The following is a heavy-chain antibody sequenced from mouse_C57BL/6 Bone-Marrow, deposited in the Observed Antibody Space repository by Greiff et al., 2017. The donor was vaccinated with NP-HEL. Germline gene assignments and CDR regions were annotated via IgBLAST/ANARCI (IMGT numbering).Heavy chain of an antibody. CDR1: GYTFTSYW. V-gene: IGHV1-59*01. CDR3: ARRGYGSYCFGY. J-gene: IGHJ2*01. D-gene: IGHD1-1*01. Sequence: QVQLQQPGAELVRPGTSVKLSCKASGYTFTSYWMHWVKQRPGQGLEWIGVIDPSDSYTNYNQKFKGKATLTVDTSSSTAYMQLSSLTSEDSAVYYCARRGYGSYCFGYWGQGTTLTVSS. CDR2: IDPSDSYT.